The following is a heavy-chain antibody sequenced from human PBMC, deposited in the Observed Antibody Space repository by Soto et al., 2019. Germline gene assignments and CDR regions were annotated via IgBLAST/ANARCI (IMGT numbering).Heavy chain of an antibody. J-gene: IGHJ6*02. CDR2: IYYSGST. Sequence: PSETLSLTCTVSGGSISSGDYYWSWIRQPPGKGLEWIGYIYYSGSTYYNPSLKSRVTISVDTSKNQFSLKLSSVTAADTAVYYCARDSYPMIVVTDYYYGMDVWGQGTTVTVSS. V-gene: IGHV4-30-4*01. CDR3: ARDSYPMIVVTDYYYGMDV. CDR1: GGSISSGDYY. D-gene: IGHD3-22*01.